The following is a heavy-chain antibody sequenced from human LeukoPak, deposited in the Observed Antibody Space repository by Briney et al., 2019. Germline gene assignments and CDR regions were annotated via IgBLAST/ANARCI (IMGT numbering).Heavy chain of an antibody. V-gene: IGHV1-18*01. J-gene: IGHJ6*03. CDR3: ASHDYSNPYYYYMDV. D-gene: IGHD4-11*01. Sequence: ASVKVSCKASGYTFTSYGISWVRQAPGQGLEWMGWISAYNGNTNYAQKLQGRVTMTTDTSTSTAYMELSSLRSEDTAVYYCASHDYSNPYYYYMDVWGKGTTVTVSS. CDR2: ISAYNGNT. CDR1: GYTFTSYG.